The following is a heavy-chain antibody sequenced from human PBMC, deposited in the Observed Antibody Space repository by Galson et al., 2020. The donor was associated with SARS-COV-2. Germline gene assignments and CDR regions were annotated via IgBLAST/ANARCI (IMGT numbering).Heavy chain of an antibody. D-gene: IGHD5-12*01. Sequence: SETLSLTCTVSGGSISSGSYYWSWIRQPAGKGLEWIGRIYTSGSTNYNPSLKSRVTISVDTSKNQFSLKLSSVTAADTAVYYCARVPTGARERSLDKGRWLQQGYFDLWGRGTLVTVSS. CDR2: IYTSGST. CDR3: ARVPTGARERSLDKGRWLQQGYFDL. CDR1: GGSISSGSYY. V-gene: IGHV4-61*02. J-gene: IGHJ2*01.